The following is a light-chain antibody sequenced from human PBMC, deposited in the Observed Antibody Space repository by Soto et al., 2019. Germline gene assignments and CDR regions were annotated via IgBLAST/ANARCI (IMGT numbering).Light chain of an antibody. V-gene: IGKV3D-20*02. J-gene: IGKJ4*01. Sequence: EIVLTQSPGTLSLSPGERATLSCRASQSVSSSYLAWYQQKPGQAPRLLIYGASSRATGIPDRFSGCGSGTEFTLTISSLQPEDFAVYYCQQRSNWPLTFGAGTKVDIK. CDR2: GAS. CDR1: QSVSSSY. CDR3: QQRSNWPLT.